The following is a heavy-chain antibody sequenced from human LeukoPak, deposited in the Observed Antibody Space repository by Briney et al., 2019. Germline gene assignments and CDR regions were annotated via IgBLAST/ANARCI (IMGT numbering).Heavy chain of an antibody. CDR2: INSGGST. J-gene: IGHJ4*02. CDR1: GFTVSSNH. Sequence: GGSLRLSCAASGFTVSSNHMSWVRRAPGKGLEWVPVINSGGSTYYADSVKGRFTISRDNSKNTLYLQMNSLRAEDTAVYYCARDLAYYGSGKQNYWGQGTLVTVSS. CDR3: ARDLAYYGSGKQNY. V-gene: IGHV3-66*01. D-gene: IGHD3-10*01.